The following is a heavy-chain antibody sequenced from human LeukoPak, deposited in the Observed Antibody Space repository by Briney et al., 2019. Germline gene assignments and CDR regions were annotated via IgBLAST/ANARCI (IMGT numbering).Heavy chain of an antibody. D-gene: IGHD2-2*01. CDR1: GYTFTSYD. CDR2: MNPNSGNT. Sequence: ASVKVSCKASGYTFTSYDINWVRQATGQGLEWMGWMNPNSGNTGYAQKFQGRVTMTRNTSISTAYMELSSLRSEDTAVYYCARYPRGYCSSTSCRSFDYWGQGTLVTVSS. V-gene: IGHV1-8*01. CDR3: ARYPRGYCSSTSCRSFDY. J-gene: IGHJ4*02.